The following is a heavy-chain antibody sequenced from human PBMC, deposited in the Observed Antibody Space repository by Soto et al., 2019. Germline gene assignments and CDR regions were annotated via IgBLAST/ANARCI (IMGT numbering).Heavy chain of an antibody. V-gene: IGHV3-74*01. J-gene: IGHJ4*02. CDR3: ARGSWESSSETVGH. CDR2: SSDDGTTT. Sequence: PGGPQGHLRVGVGGTFRMYWMHLVSQVPGQSPFWVSRSSDDGTTTNYADSVRGRFTISRDNSKNTLYLQMNNLKPYDTASENCARGSWESSSETVGHWGQGTPVTV. D-gene: IGHD1-26*01. CDR1: GGTFRMYW.